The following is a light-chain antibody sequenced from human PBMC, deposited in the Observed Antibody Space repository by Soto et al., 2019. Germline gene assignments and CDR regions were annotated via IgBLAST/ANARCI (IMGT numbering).Light chain of an antibody. CDR1: QTVTNNY. Sequence: EIVLTQSPGTLSLSPGERATLSCRASQTVTNNYLAWYQQKPGQAPRLVMSGASSRATGIPDRFSGGGSETVFTLTISRLEPEDFAVYYCQQYDSSYTFGQGTKLEMK. CDR2: GAS. V-gene: IGKV3-20*01. J-gene: IGKJ2*01. CDR3: QQYDSSYT.